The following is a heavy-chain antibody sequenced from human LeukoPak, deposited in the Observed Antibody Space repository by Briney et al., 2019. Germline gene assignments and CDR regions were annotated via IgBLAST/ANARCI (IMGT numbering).Heavy chain of an antibody. CDR1: GGSISSRPYS. CDR3: ARGMSAAYDYNWFDS. V-gene: IGHV4-39*07. CDR2: FYYSGST. J-gene: IGHJ5*01. D-gene: IGHD5-12*01. Sequence: SETLSLTCTVSGGSISSRPYSWGWIRQPPGKGLEWLGSFYYSGSTYYKPSLKSRVTISVDTSKNQFSLKLTSVTAADTALYFCARGMSAAYDYNWFDSWGQGTLVTVSS.